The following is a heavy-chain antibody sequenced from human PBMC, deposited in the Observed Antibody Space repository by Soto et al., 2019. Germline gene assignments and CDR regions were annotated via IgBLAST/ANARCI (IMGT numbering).Heavy chain of an antibody. CDR3: ARVMTRSFGGESSYGMDV. V-gene: IGHV4-59*01. CDR1: GGSISSYY. D-gene: IGHD3-10*01. J-gene: IGHJ6*02. Sequence: SETLSLTGSVSGGSISSYYWSWIRQPPGKGLEWIGYIYYSGSTNYNPSLKSRVPISVDTSKNKFYLKLSSVTAADTAVYYCARVMTRSFGGESSYGMDVWGQGTTVP. CDR2: IYYSGST.